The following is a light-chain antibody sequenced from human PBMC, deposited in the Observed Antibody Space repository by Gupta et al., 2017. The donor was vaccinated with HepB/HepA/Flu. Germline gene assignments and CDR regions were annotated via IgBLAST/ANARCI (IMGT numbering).Light chain of an antibody. Sequence: QSALTQPASVSGSPGQSITISCTGTSCDVGGYKYVSWYQQHPGKAPKLMIYDVSNRPSGVSNRFSGSKAGNTASLTISVLQAEDEADYYCCSYTSSSTVVFGGGTKLTVL. J-gene: IGLJ3*02. CDR3: CSYTSSSTVV. CDR1: SCDVGGYKY. CDR2: DVS. V-gene: IGLV2-14*03.